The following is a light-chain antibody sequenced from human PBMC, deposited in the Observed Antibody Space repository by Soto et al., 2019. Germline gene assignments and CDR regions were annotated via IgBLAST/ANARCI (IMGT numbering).Light chain of an antibody. Sequence: QPVLTQSPSASASLGASVKLTCTLSSGHSSYAIAWHQQQPEKGPRYLMKVNTDGSHNKGDGIPDRFSGSSSGAERYLTISSLQSEDEADYYCQTWGAGFSVVVGGGTKLTLL. V-gene: IGLV4-69*01. CDR1: SGHSSYA. CDR3: QTWGAGFSVV. CDR2: VNTDGSH. J-gene: IGLJ2*01.